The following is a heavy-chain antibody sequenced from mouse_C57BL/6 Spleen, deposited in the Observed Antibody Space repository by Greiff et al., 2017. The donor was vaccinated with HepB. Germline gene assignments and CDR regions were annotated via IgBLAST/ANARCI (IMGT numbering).Heavy chain of an antibody. CDR1: GYTFTSYW. CDR2: IDPSDSYT. J-gene: IGHJ2*01. Sequence: QVQLQQPGAELVKPGASVKLSCKASGYTFTSYWMQWVKQRPGQGLEWIGEIDPSDSYTNYNQKFKGKATLTVDTSSSTAYMQLSSLTSEDSAVYYCARRGSSYLDYWGQGTTLTVSS. V-gene: IGHV1-50*01. D-gene: IGHD1-1*01. CDR3: ARRGSSYLDY.